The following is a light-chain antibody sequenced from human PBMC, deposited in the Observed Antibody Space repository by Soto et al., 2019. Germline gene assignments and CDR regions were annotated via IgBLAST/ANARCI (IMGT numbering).Light chain of an antibody. CDR3: QQYNTYWT. Sequence: DIQMTQSPSTLSASVGDRVTITCRASQSIDRWLAWYQQRPGKAPELLIYDASILQGGVPSRFSGSGSGTEFTLSISSLQPVDFAPYYCQQYNTYWTFGQGTKVEMK. CDR1: QSIDRW. J-gene: IGKJ1*01. V-gene: IGKV1-5*01. CDR2: DAS.